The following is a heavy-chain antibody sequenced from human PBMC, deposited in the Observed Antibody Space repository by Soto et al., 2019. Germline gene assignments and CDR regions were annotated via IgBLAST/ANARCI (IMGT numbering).Heavy chain of an antibody. Sequence: ASVKVSCKASGGTFSGYAISWVRQAPGQGLEWMGEIIPMFGTSNYAQKFQGRVTITADESTSTAYMELSSLRSEDTAVYYCARGSCSSTSCYKEYYFDLWGQGTLVTVSS. CDR3: ARGSCSSTSCYKEYYFDL. CDR1: GGTFSGYA. CDR2: IIPMFGTS. V-gene: IGHV1-69*13. J-gene: IGHJ4*02. D-gene: IGHD2-2*02.